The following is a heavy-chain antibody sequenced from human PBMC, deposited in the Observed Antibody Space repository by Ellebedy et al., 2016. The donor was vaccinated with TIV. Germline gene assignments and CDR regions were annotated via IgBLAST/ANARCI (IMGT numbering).Heavy chain of an antibody. CDR2: IKQDGSEK. V-gene: IGHV3-7*01. CDR3: ARSYGSGSFYTILDY. Sequence: PGGSLRLSCAASGFTFSSYWMNWVRQAPGKGLEWVANIKQDGSEKYYVDSVKGRFTISRDNAKNSLYLQMNSLRDEDTAVYYCARSYGSGSFYTILDYWGQGTLVTVSS. J-gene: IGHJ4*02. CDR1: GFTFSSYW. D-gene: IGHD3-10*01.